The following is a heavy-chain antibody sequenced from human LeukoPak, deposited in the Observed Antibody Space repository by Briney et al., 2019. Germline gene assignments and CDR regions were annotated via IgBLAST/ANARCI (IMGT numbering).Heavy chain of an antibody. Sequence: GGSLRLSCKGSGFTFSRYGMVWVRQAPGKGLEWVSAMRGDGGDIRYADSVKGRFTISRDNSKNTLYLQMNSLRAEDTALYYCAKVDSSSWGIPDYWGQGTLVTVSS. CDR1: GFTFSRYG. V-gene: IGHV3-23*01. CDR3: AKVDSSSWGIPDY. D-gene: IGHD6-13*01. J-gene: IGHJ4*02. CDR2: MRGDGGDI.